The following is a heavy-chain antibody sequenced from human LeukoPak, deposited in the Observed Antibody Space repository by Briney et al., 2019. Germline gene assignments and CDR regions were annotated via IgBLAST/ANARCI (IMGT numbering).Heavy chain of an antibody. Sequence: GASVKVSCKASGYTFTSYDINWVRQATGQGLEWMGWMNPNSGNTGYAQKFQGRVTITRNTSISTAHMELSSLRSEDTAVYYCARGSRTGYDFWSGQTLYYFDYWGQGTLVTVSS. D-gene: IGHD3-3*01. CDR2: MNPNSGNT. CDR1: GYTFTSYD. J-gene: IGHJ4*02. CDR3: ARGSRTGYDFWSGQTLYYFDY. V-gene: IGHV1-8*03.